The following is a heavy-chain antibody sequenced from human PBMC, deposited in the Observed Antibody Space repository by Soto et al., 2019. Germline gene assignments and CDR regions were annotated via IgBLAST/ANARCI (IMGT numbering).Heavy chain of an antibody. Sequence: PSETLSLTCSVSGGSITSYFWSWIRQSPGKGLAWIGNIFHTGSTNYNFSLKSRVTISADISKNQFSLNVRSVTAADTAVYYCARNYGSGVIDYWGQGTLVTVSS. CDR3: ARNYGSGVIDY. D-gene: IGHD3-10*01. V-gene: IGHV4-59*08. CDR1: GGSITSYF. J-gene: IGHJ4*02. CDR2: IFHTGST.